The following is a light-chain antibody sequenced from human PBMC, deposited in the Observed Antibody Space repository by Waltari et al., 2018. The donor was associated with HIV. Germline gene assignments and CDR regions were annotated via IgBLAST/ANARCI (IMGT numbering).Light chain of an antibody. CDR1: QSVNSN. V-gene: IGKV3-15*01. CDR2: GTS. Sequence: EIPMTQSPATLSLSPGERATLSCRASQSVNSNLAWYEQKPGQTPRLLIYGTSTRATDIPARFSGSGSGTEFTLTISSLQSEDFAVYYCHHYNNWRETFGQGTKVEIK. J-gene: IGKJ1*01. CDR3: HHYNNWRET.